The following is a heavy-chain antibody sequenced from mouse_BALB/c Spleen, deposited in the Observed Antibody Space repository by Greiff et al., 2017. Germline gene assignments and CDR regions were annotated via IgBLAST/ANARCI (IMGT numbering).Heavy chain of an antibody. Sequence: EVKLMESGAELVKPGASVKLSCTASGFNIKDTYMHWVKQRPEQGLEWIERIDPANGNTKYDPKFQGKATITADTSSNTAYLQLSSLTSEDTAVYYCAEYYYGSSYYYAMDYWGQGTSVTVSS. J-gene: IGHJ4*01. CDR3: AEYYYGSSYYYAMDY. CDR1: GFNIKDTY. CDR2: IDPANGNT. D-gene: IGHD1-1*01. V-gene: IGHV14-3*02.